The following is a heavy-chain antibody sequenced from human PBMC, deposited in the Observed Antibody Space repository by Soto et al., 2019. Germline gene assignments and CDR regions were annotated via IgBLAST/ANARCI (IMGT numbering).Heavy chain of an antibody. Sequence: SETLSLTCTVSGGSISSGGYYWSWIRQHPGKGLEWIGYIYYSGSTYYNPSLKSRVTISVDTSKNQFSLKLSSVTAADTAVYYCARYLVPAGSYYFXYWGQGTLVTVSS. CDR2: IYYSGST. D-gene: IGHD2-2*01. V-gene: IGHV4-31*03. CDR3: ARYLVPAGSYYFXY. CDR1: GGSISSGGYY. J-gene: IGHJ4*02.